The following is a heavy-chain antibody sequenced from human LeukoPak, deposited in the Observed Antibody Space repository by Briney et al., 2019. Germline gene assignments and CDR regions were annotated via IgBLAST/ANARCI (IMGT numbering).Heavy chain of an antibody. V-gene: IGHV3-21*04. Sequence: GRSLRLSCAASGFTFSSYSMNWVRQAPGKGLEWVSSISSSSSYIYYADSVKGRFTISRDNAKNSLYLQMNSLRAEDTAVYYCAEDVGRKIPSSGPLGDYWGQGTLVTVSS. CDR1: GFTFSSYS. J-gene: IGHJ4*02. D-gene: IGHD6-19*01. CDR2: ISSSSSYI. CDR3: AEDVGRKIPSSGPLGDY.